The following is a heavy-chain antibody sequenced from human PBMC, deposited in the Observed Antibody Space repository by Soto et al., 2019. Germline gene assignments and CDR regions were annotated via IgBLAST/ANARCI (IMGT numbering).Heavy chain of an antibody. D-gene: IGHD4-17*01. CDR2: INAGNGNT. CDR3: ARVIPTVTTDAFDI. J-gene: IGHJ3*02. CDR1: GYTFTSSA. V-gene: IGHV1-3*01. Sequence: GASVKVSCKASGYTFTSSAMHWVRQAPGQRLEWMGWINAGNGNTKYSQKFQGRVTITRDTSASTAYMELSSLRSEDTAVYYCARVIPTVTTDAFDIWGQGTMVTVSS.